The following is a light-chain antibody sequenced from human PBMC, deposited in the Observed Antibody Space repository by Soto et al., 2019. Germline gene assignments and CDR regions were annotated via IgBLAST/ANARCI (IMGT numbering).Light chain of an antibody. Sequence: IVLTQSPGTLSLSPGERATLSCRASQSISSNFLAWYQQKPGQAPRLLIQGVSSRATGIPDRFSGSGSGTDFTLTISRLEPEDFAVYYCQQYGSSPYTFGQGTKLEIK. CDR2: GVS. V-gene: IGKV3-20*01. CDR1: QSISSNF. CDR3: QQYGSSPYT. J-gene: IGKJ2*01.